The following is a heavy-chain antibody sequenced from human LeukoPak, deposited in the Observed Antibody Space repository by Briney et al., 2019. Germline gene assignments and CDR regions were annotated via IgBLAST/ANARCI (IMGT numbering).Heavy chain of an antibody. Sequence: SETLSLTSTVSAGSISSSSYYWGWIRQPPGKGLEWIGSIYYSGSTYYNPSLKSRVTISVDTSKNQFSLKLSSLTAADTAVYYCASQVSGLRGWFDPWGQGTLVTVSS. CDR2: IYYSGST. J-gene: IGHJ5*02. CDR1: AGSISSSSYY. V-gene: IGHV4-39*01. D-gene: IGHD3-10*01. CDR3: ASQVSGLRGWFDP.